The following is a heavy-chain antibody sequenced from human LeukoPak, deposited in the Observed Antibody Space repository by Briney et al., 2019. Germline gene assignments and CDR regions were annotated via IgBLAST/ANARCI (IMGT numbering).Heavy chain of an antibody. CDR3: ARDAPYNWNDNYYYYGMDV. Sequence: PSETLSLTCTVSGDSINSLDLWSWVRQPPGKGLEWIGEMYLSGTTHSNPSVKSRVTISIDKSKNQFFLNLSSVTAADTAVYYCARDAPYNWNDNYYYYGMDVWGQGTTVTVSS. D-gene: IGHD1-1*01. V-gene: IGHV4-4*02. CDR2: MYLSGTT. J-gene: IGHJ6*02. CDR1: GDSINSLDL.